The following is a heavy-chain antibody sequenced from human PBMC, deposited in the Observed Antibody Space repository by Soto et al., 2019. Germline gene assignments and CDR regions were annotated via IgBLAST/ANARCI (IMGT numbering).Heavy chain of an antibody. D-gene: IGHD2-15*01. Sequence: GGSTYYADSVRGRFTISRDNSKNTLYLQMNSLRADDTAVYYCAKHLWWEQPRQGDYYFDYWGQGTLVTVSS. J-gene: IGHJ4*02. V-gene: IGHV3-23*01. CDR3: AKHLWWEQPRQGDYYFDY. CDR2: GGST.